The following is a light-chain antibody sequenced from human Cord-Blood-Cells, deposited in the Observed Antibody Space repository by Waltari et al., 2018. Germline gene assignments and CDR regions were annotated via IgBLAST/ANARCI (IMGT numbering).Light chain of an antibody. CDR1: QSVSSY. Sequence: EIVLTQSPATLSVSPGERATLSCRASQSVSSYLAWNQQKPGQAPRLLIYDASNRATGIPARFSGSGSGTDFTLTISSLEPEDFAVYYCQQRSNWITFGQGTRLEIK. CDR2: DAS. CDR3: QQRSNWIT. J-gene: IGKJ5*01. V-gene: IGKV3-11*01.